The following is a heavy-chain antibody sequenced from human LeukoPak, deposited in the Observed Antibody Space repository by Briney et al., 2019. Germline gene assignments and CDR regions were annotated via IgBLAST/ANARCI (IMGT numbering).Heavy chain of an antibody. Sequence: PGGSLRLSCAASVFTFSIYNMYGVRQAPGKGLEWVSGISGSGMSTYYADSVKGGFTISRDNSKNTLYLQRNSLRLEDKAVYYCAKSWDYYDSSGDDALDIWGQGTMVTVSS. V-gene: IGHV3-23*01. CDR2: ISGSGMST. D-gene: IGHD3-22*01. CDR1: VFTFSIYN. J-gene: IGHJ3*02. CDR3: AKSWDYYDSSGDDALDI.